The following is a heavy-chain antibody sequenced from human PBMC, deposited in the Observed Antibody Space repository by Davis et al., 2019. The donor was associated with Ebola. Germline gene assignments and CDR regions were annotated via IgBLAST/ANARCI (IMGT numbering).Heavy chain of an antibody. J-gene: IGHJ3*02. CDR1: GFTFSSYS. V-gene: IGHV3-21*01. Sequence: PGGSLRLSCAASGFTFSSYSMNWVRQAPGKGLEWVSSITSSSNYIYYADSVKGRFTVSRDNAKNTLNLQMNSLRAEDTAVYYCARDRKGSDAFDIWGQGTMVTVSS. CDR2: ITSSSNYI. CDR3: ARDRKGSDAFDI.